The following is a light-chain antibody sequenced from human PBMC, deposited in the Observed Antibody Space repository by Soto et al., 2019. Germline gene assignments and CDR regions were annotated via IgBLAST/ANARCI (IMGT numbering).Light chain of an antibody. CDR1: QSISFN. CDR2: IAS. V-gene: IGKV3-15*01. Sequence: EIVMPQSPAALSVSPGASVTLSCRASQSISFNLAWYQQKPGQAPRLLIYIASTRAAGIPARFSGSGSGTEFTLTISSLQSEDFAVYYCQQHNNWPLTVGQGTKVDIK. J-gene: IGKJ1*01. CDR3: QQHNNWPLT.